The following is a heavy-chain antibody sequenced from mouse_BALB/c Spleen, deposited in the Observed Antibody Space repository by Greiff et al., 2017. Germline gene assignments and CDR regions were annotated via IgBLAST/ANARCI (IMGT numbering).Heavy chain of an antibody. J-gene: IGHJ4*01. Sequence: VQLQQSGPGLVKPSQSLSLTCTVTGYSITSDYAWNWIRQFPGNKLEWMGYISYSGSTSYNPSLKSRISITRDTSKNQFFLQLNSVTTEDTATYYCARGVYDGYYGYAMDYWGQGTSVTVSS. V-gene: IGHV3-2*02. D-gene: IGHD2-3*01. CDR3: ARGVYDGYYGYAMDY. CDR1: GYSITSDYA. CDR2: ISYSGST.